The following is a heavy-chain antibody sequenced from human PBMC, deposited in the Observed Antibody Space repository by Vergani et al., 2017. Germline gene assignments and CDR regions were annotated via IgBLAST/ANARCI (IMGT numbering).Heavy chain of an antibody. CDR3: ARDTYYYDSSGYPLGWYFDL. CDR2: IKQDGSEK. J-gene: IGHJ2*01. D-gene: IGHD3-22*01. V-gene: IGHV3-7*01. Sequence: EVQLVESGGGLVQPGGSLRLSCAASGFTFSSYWMSWVRQAPGKGLEWVANIKQDGSEKYYVDSVKGRFTISRDNAKNSLYLQMNSLRAEDTAVYYCARDTYYYDSSGYPLGWYFDLWGRGTLVTVSS. CDR1: GFTFSSYW.